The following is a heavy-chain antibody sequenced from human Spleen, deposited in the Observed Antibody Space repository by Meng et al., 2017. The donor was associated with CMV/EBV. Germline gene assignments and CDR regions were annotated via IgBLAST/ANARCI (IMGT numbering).Heavy chain of an antibody. D-gene: IGHD6-13*01. CDR2: INSDGSST. J-gene: IGHJ5*02. CDR3: VRSGYST. CDR1: GFTFVKYW. Sequence: GGSLRLSCAASGFTFVKYWMHWVRQAPGEGLVWVSRINSDGSSTIYADSVKGRFTISRDNAKNTLYLQMDSLRAEDTAVYYGVRSGYSTWGQGTLVTVSS. V-gene: IGHV3-74*01.